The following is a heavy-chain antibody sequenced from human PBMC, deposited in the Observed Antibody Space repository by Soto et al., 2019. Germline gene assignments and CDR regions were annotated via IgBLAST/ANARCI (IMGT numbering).Heavy chain of an antibody. CDR1: GGSISRYY. V-gene: IGHV4-59*01. CDR2: IYYSGST. CDR3: ARDPGSGSYYGWFDP. D-gene: IGHD3-10*01. J-gene: IGHJ5*02. Sequence: SETLSLTCTVSGGSISRYYWNWIRQPPGKGLEWIGYIYYSGSTNYNPSLKSRVTVSVDTSKNQFSLKLSSVTAADTAVYYCARDPGSGSYYGWFDPWGQGTLVTVSS.